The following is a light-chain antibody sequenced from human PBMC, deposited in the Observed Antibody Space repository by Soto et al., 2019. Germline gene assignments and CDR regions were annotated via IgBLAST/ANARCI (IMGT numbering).Light chain of an antibody. V-gene: IGKV1-39*01. J-gene: IGKJ2*01. Sequence: DIQMTQSPSSLSASVGDRVTITCRASQSISSYLNWYQQKPGKAPKLLIYAASSLQSGVPSRFSGSGHWTGFKLTISSLQPEAFVTYYCQQSYSTPPSFGHGNKLAIK. CDR2: AAS. CDR1: QSISSY. CDR3: QQSYSTPPS.